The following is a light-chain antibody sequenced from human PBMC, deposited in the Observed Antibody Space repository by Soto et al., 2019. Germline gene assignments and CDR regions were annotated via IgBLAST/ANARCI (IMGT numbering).Light chain of an antibody. Sequence: EIVLTQSPATLSLSPGERATLSCRASQSVGSSLAWYQQKPDQAPRLLIYDASNRATGIPARFSGSGSGTDFTLTISSLEPEDFAVYYCQQCRTWPLTFGGGTKVEIK. CDR3: QQCRTWPLT. V-gene: IGKV3-11*01. CDR2: DAS. CDR1: QSVGSS. J-gene: IGKJ4*01.